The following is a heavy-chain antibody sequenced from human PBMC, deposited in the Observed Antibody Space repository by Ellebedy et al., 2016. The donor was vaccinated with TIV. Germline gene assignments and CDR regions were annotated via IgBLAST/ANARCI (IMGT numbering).Heavy chain of an antibody. D-gene: IGHD2-21*01. V-gene: IGHV4-59*01. CDR2: IYFSGGA. J-gene: IGHJ4*02. CDR3: AKYCGVGKCLDH. Sequence: SETLSLTCSVSGVSLSSDYWSWIRQTPRKGLEWIGYIYFSGGATYNPSLNSRVTISQDMSRRQVSLSLSSVTTADTAVYYCAKYCGVGKCLDHWGQGTLITVSS. CDR1: GVSLSSDY.